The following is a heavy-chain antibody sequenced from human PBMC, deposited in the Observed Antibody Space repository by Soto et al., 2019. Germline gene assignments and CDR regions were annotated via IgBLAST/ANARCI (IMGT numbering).Heavy chain of an antibody. J-gene: IGHJ4*02. V-gene: IGHV1-3*01. D-gene: IGHD3-22*01. CDR3: ARDGSRYYYDSSGYCAY. Sequence: ASVKVSCKASGYTFTSYAMHWVRQAPGQRLEWMGWINAGNGNTKYSQKFQGRVTITRDTSASTAYMELSSLRSEDTAVYYCARDGSRYYYDSSGYCAYWGQGTLVTVSS. CDR1: GYTFTSYA. CDR2: INAGNGNT.